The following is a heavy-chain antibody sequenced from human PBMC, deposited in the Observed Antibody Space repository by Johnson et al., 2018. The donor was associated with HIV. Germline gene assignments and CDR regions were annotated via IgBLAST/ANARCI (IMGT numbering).Heavy chain of an antibody. D-gene: IGHD5-18*01. CDR2: IYRGGST. Sequence: VQLVESGGGLVQPGGSLRLSCAASGFIVSSNYMNWVRQAPGKGLEWVSVIYRGGSTYHADSLKGRFIISRDNSKSTLYLQMNSLRAEDTAVYYCARAYTYGAFDIWGQGTTVTISS. CDR1: GFIVSSNY. V-gene: IGHV3-66*01. J-gene: IGHJ3*02. CDR3: ARAYTYGAFDI.